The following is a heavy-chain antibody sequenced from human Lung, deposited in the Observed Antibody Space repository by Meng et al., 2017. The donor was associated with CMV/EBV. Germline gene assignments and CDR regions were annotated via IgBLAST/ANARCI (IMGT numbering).Heavy chain of an antibody. CDR1: GSSFGNYG. V-gene: IGHV1-69*10. J-gene: IGHJ4*02. CDR3: ARERDSSSWFDGY. D-gene: IGHD6-13*01. CDR2: IIPIIGIT. Sequence: SVKVSXKASGSSFGNYGISWVRQAPGQGLEWMGVIIPIIGITKYAQRFQGRVTITADTSTSTAYMELSSLRSEDTAMYYCARERDSSSWFDGYWGQGTVVTVSS.